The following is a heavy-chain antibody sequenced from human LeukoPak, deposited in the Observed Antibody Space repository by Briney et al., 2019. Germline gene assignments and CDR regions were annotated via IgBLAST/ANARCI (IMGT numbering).Heavy chain of an antibody. CDR2: INPNSGGT. CDR1: GYTFTGYY. Sequence: ASVRVSCKASGYTFTGYYMHWVRQALGQGLEWMGRINPNSGGTNYAQKFQGRVTMTRDTSISTAYMELSRLRSDDTAVYYCASSSYSSSIGYWGQGTLVTVSS. J-gene: IGHJ4*02. CDR3: ASSSYSSSIGY. D-gene: IGHD6-13*01. V-gene: IGHV1-2*06.